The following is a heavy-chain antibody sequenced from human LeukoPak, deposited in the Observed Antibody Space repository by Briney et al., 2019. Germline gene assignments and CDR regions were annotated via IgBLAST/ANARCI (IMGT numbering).Heavy chain of an antibody. CDR1: GFAFSSYG. V-gene: IGHV3-73*01. D-gene: IGHD3-22*01. Sequence: HPGGSLRLSCAASGFAFSSYGMHWVRQASGKGPEWVGRIRTKGNDYATAYAASVKGRFTISRDDSKYTAYLQMNSLKTEDTAVYYCAGPYDTTGHAFDYWGRGTLVTVSS. CDR3: AGPYDTTGHAFDY. J-gene: IGHJ4*02. CDR2: IRTKGNDYAT.